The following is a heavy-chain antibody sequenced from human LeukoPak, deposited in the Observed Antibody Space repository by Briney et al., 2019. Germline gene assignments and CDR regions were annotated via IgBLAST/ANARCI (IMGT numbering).Heavy chain of an antibody. CDR3: ARSAAAGRIVATFGY. J-gene: IGHJ4*02. CDR1: GFTFSSYE. CDR2: ISSSGSTI. D-gene: IGHD5-12*01. V-gene: IGHV3-48*03. Sequence: GGSLRLSCAASGFTFSSYEMNWVRQAPGKGLEWVSYISSSGSTIYYADSVKGRFTISRDNSKKTLYLQMNSLRTEDTAVYYCARSAAAGRIVATFGYWGQGTLVTVSS.